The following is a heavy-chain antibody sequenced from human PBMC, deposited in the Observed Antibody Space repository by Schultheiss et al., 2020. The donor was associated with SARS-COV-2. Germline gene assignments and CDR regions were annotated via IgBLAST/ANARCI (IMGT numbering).Heavy chain of an antibody. J-gene: IGHJ4*02. D-gene: IGHD2-15*01. Sequence: GGSLRLSCTASGITFGDYAMSWVRQAPGKGLEWVGFVRSKTFGATTQYAASVKGRFTISRDNSKNTLYLQMNSLRAEDTAVYYCASPESYCSGGSCYSGPVFDYWGQGTLVTVSS. CDR1: GITFGDYA. CDR2: VRSKTFGATT. V-gene: IGHV3-49*04. CDR3: ASPESYCSGGSCYSGPVFDY.